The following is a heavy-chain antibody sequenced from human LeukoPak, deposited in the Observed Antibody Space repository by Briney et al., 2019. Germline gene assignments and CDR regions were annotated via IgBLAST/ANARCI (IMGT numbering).Heavy chain of an antibody. CDR2: IYPGGSNG. J-gene: IGHJ4*02. D-gene: IGHD2-15*01. CDR1: GFGFTAYG. V-gene: IGHV5-51*01. CDR3: ARQSGGSFHDY. Sequence: GESLKISCKCSGFGFTAYGIAWVRQMPGKGLEWMGNIYPGGSNGRYSPSFQGQVTMSADKSITTVYLQWSSLKASDTAMYYCARQSGGSFHDYWGQGTLVTVSS.